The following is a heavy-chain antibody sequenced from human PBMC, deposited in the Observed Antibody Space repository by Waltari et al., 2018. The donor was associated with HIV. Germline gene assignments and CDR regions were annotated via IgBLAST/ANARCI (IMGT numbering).Heavy chain of an antibody. D-gene: IGHD2-21*02. J-gene: IGHJ3*02. CDR1: GYTFTSYY. Sequence: QVQLVQSGAEVREPGASVRLSCRASGYTFTSYYINWVRQATGKGLEWMGIINPTTGTTNYGQNFQGRVTMTRYTSTSTVYMELRILTSEDTAVYYCARDGPHIVVVTVRTTDGFDIWGQGTMVIVSS. V-gene: IGHV1-46*01. CDR2: INPTTGTT. CDR3: ARDGPHIVVVTVRTTDGFDI.